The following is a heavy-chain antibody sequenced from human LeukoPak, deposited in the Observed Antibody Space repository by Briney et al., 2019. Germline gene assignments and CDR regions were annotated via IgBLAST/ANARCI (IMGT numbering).Heavy chain of an antibody. CDR3: ARPRAVRGGFDY. CDR2: INRSGST. D-gene: IGHD3-10*01. Sequence: SETLSLTCAVYGGSFSGYYWSWIRQPPGKGLECIGEINRSGSTNYNPSRKSRFTISVDTSKNQFSLKLSSVTAADTAVYYCARPRAVRGGFDYWGQGTLVTVSS. V-gene: IGHV4-34*01. CDR1: GGSFSGYY. J-gene: IGHJ4*02.